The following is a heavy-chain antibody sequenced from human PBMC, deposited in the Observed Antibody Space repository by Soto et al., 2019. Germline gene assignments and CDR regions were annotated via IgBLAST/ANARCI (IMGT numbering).Heavy chain of an antibody. CDR2: IIPIFGTA. J-gene: IGHJ4*02. Sequence: SVKVSCKVSGGTFSSYAISWVRQAPGQGLEWMGGIIPIFGTANYAQKFQGRVTITADESTSTAYMELSSLRSEDTAVYYCARSKGALNYYDSSGHFDYWGQGTLVTVSS. D-gene: IGHD3-22*01. CDR3: ARSKGALNYYDSSGHFDY. CDR1: GGTFSSYA. V-gene: IGHV1-69*13.